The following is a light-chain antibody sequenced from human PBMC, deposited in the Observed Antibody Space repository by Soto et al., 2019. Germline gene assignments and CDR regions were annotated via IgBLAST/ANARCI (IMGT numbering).Light chain of an antibody. CDR3: QSYARSNNYV. CDR2: EDN. CDR1: SGSIASNY. Sequence: NFMLTQPHSVSESPGKTVTISCTRSSGSIASNYVQWYQQRPGSAPTTVIYEDNQRPSGVPDRFSGSIDSSSNSASLTISGLKTEDEADYYCQSYARSNNYVLGNGTKVTV. V-gene: IGLV6-57*04. J-gene: IGLJ1*01.